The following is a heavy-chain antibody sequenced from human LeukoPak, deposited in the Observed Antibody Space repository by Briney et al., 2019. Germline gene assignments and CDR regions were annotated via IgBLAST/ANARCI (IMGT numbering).Heavy chain of an antibody. CDR1: GFTFSSYA. Sequence: GGSLRLSCAASGFTFSSYAMSWVCQAPGKGLEWVSGISGSGGSTYYAGSVKGRFTISRDYSKDTLYLQMNGLRAEDTAIYYCARAIQNWGNWFDPWGQGTLVTVSS. CDR3: ARAIQNWGNWFDP. CDR2: ISGSGGST. D-gene: IGHD7-27*01. J-gene: IGHJ5*02. V-gene: IGHV3-23*01.